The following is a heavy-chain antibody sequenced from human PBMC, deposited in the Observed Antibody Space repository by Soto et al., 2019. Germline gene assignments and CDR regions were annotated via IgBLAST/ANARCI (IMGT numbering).Heavy chain of an antibody. J-gene: IGHJ4*02. CDR3: GRGAGGTIGAGY. D-gene: IGHD3-9*01. V-gene: IGHV4-31*03. Sequence: QVQLQESGPGLVKPSQTLSLTCTVSGGSISSGGYYWSWIRQHPGKGLEWIGYIYYSGSTYYNPSRKTRVTISVDPSKNQCSLKLSSVTAADTGVYYCGRGAGGTIGAGYWGQGTLVTVSS. CDR2: IYYSGST. CDR1: GGSISSGGYY.